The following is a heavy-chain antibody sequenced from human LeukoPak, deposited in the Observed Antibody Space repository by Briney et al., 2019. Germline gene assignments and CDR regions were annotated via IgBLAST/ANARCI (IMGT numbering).Heavy chain of an antibody. CDR1: GFTFDDYA. V-gene: IGHV3-9*01. D-gene: IGHD6-19*01. CDR2: ISWNSDNI. Sequence: GGSLRLSCAASGFTFDDYAMHWVRQTPGKGLEWVSGISWNSDNIGYADSVKGRFTISRDNAKNSLFLQMNSLRAEDTALYYCAKVYWRRSSGWTTFHYWGQGTLVTVSS. J-gene: IGHJ4*02. CDR3: AKVYWRRSSGWTTFHY.